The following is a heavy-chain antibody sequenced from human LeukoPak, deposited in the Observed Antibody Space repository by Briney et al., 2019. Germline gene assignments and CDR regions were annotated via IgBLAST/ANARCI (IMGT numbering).Heavy chain of an antibody. CDR3: ARQGIAVAGTGDDYFDY. CDR2: IIPILGIA. J-gene: IGHJ4*02. Sequence: SVKVSCKASGGTFSSYAISWVRQAPGQGLEWMGRIIPILGIANCAQKFQGRVTITADKSTSTAYMELSSLRSEDTAVYYCARQGIAVAGTGDDYFDYWGQGTLVTVSS. V-gene: IGHV1-69*04. D-gene: IGHD6-19*01. CDR1: GGTFSSYA.